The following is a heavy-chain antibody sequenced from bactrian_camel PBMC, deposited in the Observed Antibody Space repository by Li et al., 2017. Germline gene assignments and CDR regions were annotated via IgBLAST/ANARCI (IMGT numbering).Heavy chain of an antibody. CDR3: AAEVFPCRSYSDYAEH. J-gene: IGHJ4*01. D-gene: IGHD4*01. CDR2: IYTGDSGV. Sequence: QLVEFGGGSVQAGGSLKLSCVGSGYIFSISRCGMGWYRQAPGKEREGVAAIYTGDSGVYYADSVKGRFTISRDNAKNTIYLQMNNLKPEDTAVYYCAAEVFPCRSYSDYAEHWGQGTQVTVS. CDR1: GYIFSISRCG. V-gene: IGHV3S54*01.